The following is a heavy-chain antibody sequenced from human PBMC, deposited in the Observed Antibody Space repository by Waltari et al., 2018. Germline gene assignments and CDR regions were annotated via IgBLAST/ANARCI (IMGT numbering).Heavy chain of an antibody. CDR1: GFTFSDYW. D-gene: IGHD3-10*01. V-gene: IGHV3-74*01. J-gene: IGHJ4*02. Sequence: EVQLVESGGGLVQPGGSLRLSCAASGFTFSDYWMRWVRQAPGKGLVWVSRINSEGSSTIYADSVKGRFTISRDNAKNTLYLQMNSLRAEDTAVYYCARNYYGSGSSHAALPYWGQGTLVTVSS. CDR2: INSEGSST. CDR3: ARNYYGSGSSHAALPY.